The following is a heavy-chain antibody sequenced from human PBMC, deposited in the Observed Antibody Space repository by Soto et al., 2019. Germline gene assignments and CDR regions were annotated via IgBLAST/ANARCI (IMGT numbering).Heavy chain of an antibody. V-gene: IGHV1-8*02. Sequence: ASVKVSCKASGYTLTNYDINWVRQATGQGPEWLGWMNLHSGKTGYALKFQDRVTMSSNTPTSTAYMELTSLRSEDTAVYYCARGGDWAGHYSSSPAGLFDYWGQGTLVTVSS. D-gene: IGHD6-13*01. CDR3: ARGGDWAGHYSSSPAGLFDY. CDR1: GYTLTNYD. J-gene: IGHJ4*02. CDR2: MNLHSGKT.